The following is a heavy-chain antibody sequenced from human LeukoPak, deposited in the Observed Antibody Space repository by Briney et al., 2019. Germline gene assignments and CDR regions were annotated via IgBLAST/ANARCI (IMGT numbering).Heavy chain of an antibody. V-gene: IGHV3-7*01. D-gene: IGHD3-22*01. CDR2: IKQDGSEK. CDR1: GFTFSSYW. J-gene: IGHJ4*02. CDR3: ARDQEYYYDSSGYGY. Sequence: GGSLRLSCAASGFTFSSYWMSWVRQAPGKGLEWVANIKQDGSEKYYVDSVKGRFTISRDNAKNSLYLQMNSLRAEDTAVYYCARDQEYYYDSSGYGYWGQGTLVTVSS.